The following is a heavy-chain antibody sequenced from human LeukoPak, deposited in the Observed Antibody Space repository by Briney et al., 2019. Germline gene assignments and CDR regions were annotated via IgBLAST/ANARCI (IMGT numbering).Heavy chain of an antibody. Sequence: GGSLRLSCAASGFTFSSYWMSWVRQAPGKGLEWVSSISSSSSYIYYADSVKGRFTISRDNAKNSLYLQMNSLRAEDTAVYYCARRSYYDSSGYYYWGQGTLVTVSS. CDR2: ISSSSSYI. J-gene: IGHJ4*02. CDR1: GFTFSSYW. V-gene: IGHV3-21*01. CDR3: ARRSYYDSSGYYY. D-gene: IGHD3-22*01.